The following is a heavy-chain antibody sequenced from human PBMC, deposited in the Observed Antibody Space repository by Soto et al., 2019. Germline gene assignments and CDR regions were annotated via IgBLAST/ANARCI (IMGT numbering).Heavy chain of an antibody. Sequence: QVQLQQWGAGLLKPSETLSLTCAVNGGSFSDYYWSWVRQPPGKGLEWIGEISHSGSTSYNPSLKSRVTISINTSKNQFPLKLSSVSAADTAMYYCARGLQRRFGGYKGLGYHGMDVWGQGTTVTVSS. J-gene: IGHJ6*02. D-gene: IGHD5-12*01. V-gene: IGHV4-34*01. CDR2: ISHSGST. CDR1: GGSFSDYY. CDR3: ARGLQRRFGGYKGLGYHGMDV.